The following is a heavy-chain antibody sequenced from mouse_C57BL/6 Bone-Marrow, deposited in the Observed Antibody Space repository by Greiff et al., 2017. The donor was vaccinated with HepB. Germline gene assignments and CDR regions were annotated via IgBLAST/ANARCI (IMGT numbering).Heavy chain of an antibody. J-gene: IGHJ2*01. Sequence: QVQLQQPGAELVKPGASVKMSCKASGYTFTSYWITWVKQRPGQCLEWIGDIYPGSGSTNYNEKFKGKATLTVDTSSSTAYMELSSLTSEDSAVYYCAGANNFDFGGRGPALTV. CDR3: AGANNFDF. CDR2: IYPGSGST. CDR1: GYTFTSYW. D-gene: IGHD3-1*01. V-gene: IGHV1-55*01.